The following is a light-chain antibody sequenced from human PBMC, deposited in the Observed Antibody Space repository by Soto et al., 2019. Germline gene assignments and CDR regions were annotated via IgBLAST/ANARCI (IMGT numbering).Light chain of an antibody. CDR3: QQYYSTPFT. CDR2: WAS. Sequence: DIVMTQSPDSLAVSLGERATINCKSNQSVLYSSNNKNYLAWYQQKPGQPPKLLIYWASTRESGVPDRFSGSGSGTDFTLTISSLQAEDGAVYYCQQYYSTPFTFGGGTKVEIK. J-gene: IGKJ4*01. V-gene: IGKV4-1*01. CDR1: QSVLYSSNNKNY.